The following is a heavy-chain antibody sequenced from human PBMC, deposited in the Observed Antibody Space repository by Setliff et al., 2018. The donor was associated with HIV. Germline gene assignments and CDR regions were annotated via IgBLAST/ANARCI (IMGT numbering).Heavy chain of an antibody. Sequence: LSCAASGFTFSSYWMHWVRQAPGKGLVWVSHISNDGTRTNYADSVKGRFSISRDNAKNTLYLQMNNLRAEDTAVYYCVTSPNIVSRWGQGTLVTVSS. CDR3: VTSPNIVSR. D-gene: IGHD5-12*01. V-gene: IGHV3-74*01. J-gene: IGHJ4*02. CDR2: ISNDGTRT. CDR1: GFTFSSYW.